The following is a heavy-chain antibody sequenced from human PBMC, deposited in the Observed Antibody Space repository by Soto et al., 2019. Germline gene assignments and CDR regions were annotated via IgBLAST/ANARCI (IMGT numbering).Heavy chain of an antibody. CDR2: IWYDGSNK. Sequence: GGSLRLSCAASGFTFSSYGMHWVRQAPGKGLEWVAVIWYDGSNKYYADSVKGRFTISRDNSKNTLYLQMNSLRAEDTAVYYCARDQSGYYHYFDYWGQGTLVTVSS. V-gene: IGHV3-33*01. CDR3: ARDQSGYYHYFDY. D-gene: IGHD3-22*01. CDR1: GFTFSSYG. J-gene: IGHJ4*02.